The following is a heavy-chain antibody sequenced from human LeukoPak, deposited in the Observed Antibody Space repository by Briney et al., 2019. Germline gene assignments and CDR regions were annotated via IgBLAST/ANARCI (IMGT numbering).Heavy chain of an antibody. J-gene: IGHJ5*02. Sequence: SETLSLTYTVSGDSISRYYWRWVRQPPGKGREWVGYIYYSGSTNYSPSLKSRVTISVDTSKTHFSLKRSSVTAADTAVYYCARGEDIVVVPAAQAWFDPWGQGTLVTVSS. CDR2: IYYSGST. CDR3: ARGEDIVVVPAAQAWFDP. V-gene: IGHV4-59*01. CDR1: GDSISRYY. D-gene: IGHD2-2*01.